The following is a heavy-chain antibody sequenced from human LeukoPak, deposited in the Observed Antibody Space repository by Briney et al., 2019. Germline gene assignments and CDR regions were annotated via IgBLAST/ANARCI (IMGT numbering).Heavy chain of an antibody. Sequence: GGSLRLSCAASGFTFSSAGMHWVRQAPGKGLEWVAHIKQDGSEKHYVDTVRGRFTIYRDKAENSLYLAMNSLRDEDTAVYYCARDRDWSFDYWGKGTLVTVSS. J-gene: IGHJ4*02. CDR1: GFTFSSAG. D-gene: IGHD3/OR15-3a*01. CDR2: IKQDGSEK. V-gene: IGHV3-7*03. CDR3: ARDRDWSFDY.